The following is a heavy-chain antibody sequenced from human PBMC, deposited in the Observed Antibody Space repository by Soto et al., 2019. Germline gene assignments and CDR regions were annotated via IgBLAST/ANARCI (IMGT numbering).Heavy chain of an antibody. D-gene: IGHD3-3*02. CDR3: TTPQFWVRRAFGD. J-gene: IGHJ4*02. CDR1: GFTFSNTW. Sequence: GGSLRLSCAASGFTFSNTWMSWVQQAPGKGLEWVGHIKSQSDGGTTDYAAPVKGRFTISTYDSKNTLYLQMNSRRTVHTGVYYCTTPQFWVRRAFGDWGQGSLVTVFS. CDR2: IKSQSDGGTT. V-gene: IGHV3-15*01.